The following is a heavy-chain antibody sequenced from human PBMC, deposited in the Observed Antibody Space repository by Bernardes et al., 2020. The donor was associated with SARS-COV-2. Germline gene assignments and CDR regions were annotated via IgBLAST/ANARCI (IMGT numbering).Heavy chain of an antibody. D-gene: IGHD4-17*01. V-gene: IGHV4-61*02. CDR1: GDSLRSFDYY. Sequence: SEPLYFTCTVSGDSLRSFDYYCLWSLQPAGKGLEYIWRIHTRGTTKYNPSHKSRVTISLDKSENQFSLKLTSVTAADTAVYYCALTTVVPWAFDIWGQGTMVAVSS. CDR3: ALTTVVPWAFDI. J-gene: IGHJ3*02. CDR2: IHTRGTT.